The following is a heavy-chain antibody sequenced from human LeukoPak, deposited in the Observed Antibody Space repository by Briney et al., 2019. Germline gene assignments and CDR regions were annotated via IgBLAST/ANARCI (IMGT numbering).Heavy chain of an antibody. V-gene: IGHV4-38-2*01. CDR1: GYSISSGRY. D-gene: IGHD2-2*01. Sequence: KPSETLSLTCAVSGYSISSGRYWGWIRQPPGKGLEWIGSIYHSGSTYYNPSLKSRVTISVDTSKNQFSLNLRSVTAADTAVCYCARSLSTAGIDYWGQGTLVTVSS. CDR3: ARSLSTAGIDY. J-gene: IGHJ4*02. CDR2: IYHSGST.